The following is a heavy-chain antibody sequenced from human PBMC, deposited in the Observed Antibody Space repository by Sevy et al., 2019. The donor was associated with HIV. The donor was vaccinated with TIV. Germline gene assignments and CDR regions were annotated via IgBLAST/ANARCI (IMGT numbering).Heavy chain of an antibody. J-gene: IGHJ6*02. CDR1: GFTFDHHA. V-gene: IGHV3-9*01. Sequence: GGSLRLSCAASGFTFDHHAMYWVRQAPGKGLEWVSGINWNSVTIGHADAVKGRLTISRDNAKNSLYLKLNRLRADDTALYYGGREELAPYVYGADVWGQGTAVTVSS. CDR2: INWNSVTI. CDR3: GREELAPYVYGADV. D-gene: IGHD1-1*01.